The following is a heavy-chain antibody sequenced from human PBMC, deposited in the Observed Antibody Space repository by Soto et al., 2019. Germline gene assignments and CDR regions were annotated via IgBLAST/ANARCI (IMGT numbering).Heavy chain of an antibody. Sequence: QVQLVQSGAEVKKPGASVKVSCKASGYTFTSYGISWVRQAPGQGLEWMGWISAYNGNTNYAQKLQGRVTMTTATPTSTDDMERRCLRSDDTAVYYCARVGDYIWGSYRYVSGFRGAFDIWGQGTMVTVSS. J-gene: IGHJ3*02. D-gene: IGHD3-16*02. V-gene: IGHV1-18*01. CDR2: ISAYNGNT. CDR3: ARVGDYIWGSYRYVSGFRGAFDI. CDR1: GYTFTSYG.